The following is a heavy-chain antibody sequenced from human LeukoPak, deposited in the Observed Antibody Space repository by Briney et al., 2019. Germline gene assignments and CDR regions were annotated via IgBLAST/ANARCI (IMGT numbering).Heavy chain of an antibody. V-gene: IGHV4-39*07. Sequence: PSETLSLTCTVSGGSISSSSYYWGWIRQPPGKGLEWIGSIYYSGSTYYNPSLKSRVTISVDTSKNQFSLKLSSVTAADTAVYYCAREIAAAGQYDYWGQGTLVTVSS. CDR1: GGSISSSSYY. CDR2: IYYSGST. D-gene: IGHD6-13*01. J-gene: IGHJ4*02. CDR3: AREIAAAGQYDY.